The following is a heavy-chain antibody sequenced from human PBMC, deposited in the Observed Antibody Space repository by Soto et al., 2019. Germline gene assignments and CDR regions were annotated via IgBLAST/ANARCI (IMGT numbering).Heavy chain of an antibody. V-gene: IGHV3-21*01. CDR1: GFTFSSYS. J-gene: IGHJ1*01. CDR2: ISSSSSYI. Sequence: PGGSLRLSCAASGFTFSSYSMNWVRQAPGKGLEWVSSISSSSSYIYYADSVKGRFTISRDNAKNLLYLQMNSLRAEDTAVYYCARSNGDYATEWAEYFQHWGQGTLVTVSS. CDR3: ARSNGDYATEWAEYFQH. D-gene: IGHD4-17*01.